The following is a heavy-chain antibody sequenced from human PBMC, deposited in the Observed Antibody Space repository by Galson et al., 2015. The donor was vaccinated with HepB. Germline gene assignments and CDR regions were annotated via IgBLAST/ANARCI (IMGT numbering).Heavy chain of an antibody. CDR2: IYPGDSDT. J-gene: IGHJ5*02. Sequence: QSGAEVTQPGESLRISCKGSGYSFTSYWIGWVRQMPGKGLEWMGIIYPGDSDTRYGPSFQGQVTFSVDKSINTAYLQWSSLKASDTAMYFCARGGAGYEVLSGPKNYFDPWGQGTLVTVSS. V-gene: IGHV5-51*03. CDR1: GYSFTSYW. D-gene: IGHD3-3*01. CDR3: ARGGAGYEVLSGPKNYFDP.